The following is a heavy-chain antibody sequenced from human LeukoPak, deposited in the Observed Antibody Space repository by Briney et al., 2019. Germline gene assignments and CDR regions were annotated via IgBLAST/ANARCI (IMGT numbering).Heavy chain of an antibody. Sequence: QTGGSLRLSCAASGFTFSSSGMHWVRHGPGKGLECVSGISNNGDSTYYANSVKDRFTISRDNSKNTLYLQMGSLRAEDMAVYYCAKEEGNGTYAYWGQGTLVTVSS. CDR3: AKEEGNGTYAY. J-gene: IGHJ4*02. D-gene: IGHD1-26*01. CDR2: ISNNGDST. V-gene: IGHV3-64*01. CDR1: GFTFSSSG.